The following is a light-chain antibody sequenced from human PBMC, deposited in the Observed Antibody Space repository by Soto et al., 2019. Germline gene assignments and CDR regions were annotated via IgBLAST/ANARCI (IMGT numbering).Light chain of an antibody. V-gene: IGLV2-14*01. Sequence: QSALTQPASVSGSPGQSITISCTGTSSDVGGYNYVSWYQQHPGKAPKLMIYEVSNRPSGVSNRFSGSKSGNTASLTISGLQAEDEADYYCASWDASVSSWVFGGGTKLTVL. CDR1: SSDVGGYNY. CDR3: ASWDASVSSWV. CDR2: EVS. J-gene: IGLJ3*02.